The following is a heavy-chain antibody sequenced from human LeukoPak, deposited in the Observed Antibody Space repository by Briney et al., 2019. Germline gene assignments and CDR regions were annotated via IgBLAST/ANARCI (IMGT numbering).Heavy chain of an antibody. CDR1: GFRFSSYG. J-gene: IGHJ4*02. CDR2: ISVSGGST. Sequence: GGTLRLSCAASGFRFSSYGMSWVRQAPGKGLEWVSGISVSGGSTYYADSVKGRFTISRDNSKNTLDLQMNSLRAEDTAVYYCARGRQQQLSPSFDYWGQGTLVTVSS. V-gene: IGHV3-23*01. D-gene: IGHD6-13*01. CDR3: ARGRQQQLSPSFDY.